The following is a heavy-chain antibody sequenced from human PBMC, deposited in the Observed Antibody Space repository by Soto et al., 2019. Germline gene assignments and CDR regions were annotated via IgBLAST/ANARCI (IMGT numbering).Heavy chain of an antibody. D-gene: IGHD2-15*01. CDR2: ISSSSTI. CDR3: ARDLPNVVVVAATAFDI. V-gene: IGHV3-48*02. J-gene: IGHJ3*02. CDR1: GFTFSSYS. Sequence: GGSLRLSCAASGFTFSSYSMNWVRQAPGKGLEWVSYISSSSTIYYADSVKGRFTISRDNAKNSLYLQMNSLRDEDTAVYYCARDLPNVVVVAATAFDIWGQGTMVTVSS.